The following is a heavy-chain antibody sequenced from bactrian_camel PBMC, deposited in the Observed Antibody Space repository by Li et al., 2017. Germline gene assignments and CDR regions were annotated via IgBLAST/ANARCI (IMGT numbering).Heavy chain of an antibody. CDR3: AAERSFKCWVKTSQYEYDY. D-gene: IGHD5*01. V-gene: IGHV3S26*01. Sequence: HVQLVESGGASVQAGGSLRLTCAASGLTHSRYCLGWFRQAPGRSREALTAIDSGGGTSYAHSLKTRFTISKDNAKNILYLTTNSLQPEDTAMYYCAAERSFKCWVKTSQYEYDYWGQGTQVTVS. CDR2: IDSGGGT. CDR1: GLTHSRYC. J-gene: IGHJ4*01.